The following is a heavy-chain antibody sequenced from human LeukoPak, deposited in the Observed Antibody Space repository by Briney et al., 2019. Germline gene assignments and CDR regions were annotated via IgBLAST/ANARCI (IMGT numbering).Heavy chain of an antibody. CDR1: GYTFTGYY. J-gene: IGHJ4*02. V-gene: IGHV1-2*02. D-gene: IGHD3-10*01. CDR3: ARDTRLWFGELLFDY. CDR2: INPNSGGT. Sequence: ASVKVSCEASGYTFTGYYMHWVRQAPGQGLEWMGWINPNSGGTNYAQKFQGRVTMTRDTSISTAYMELSRLRSDDTAVYYCARDTRLWFGELLFDYWGQGTLVTVSS.